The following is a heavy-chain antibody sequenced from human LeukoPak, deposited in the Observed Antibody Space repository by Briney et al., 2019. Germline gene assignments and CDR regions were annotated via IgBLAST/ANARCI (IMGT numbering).Heavy chain of an antibody. CDR3: ARATYGDYYYYMDV. D-gene: IGHD4-17*01. V-gene: IGHV4-59*01. CDR2: IYYSGST. CDR1: GGSISSYY. J-gene: IGHJ6*03. Sequence: PSETLSLTCTVSGGSISSYYGSWIRQPPGKGLEWIGYIYYSGSTNYNPSLKSRVTISVDTSKNQFSLKLSSVTAADTAVYYCARATYGDYYYYMDVWGKGTTVTVSS.